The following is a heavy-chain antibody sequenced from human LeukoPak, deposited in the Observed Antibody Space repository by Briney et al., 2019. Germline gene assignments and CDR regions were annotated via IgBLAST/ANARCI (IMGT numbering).Heavy chain of an antibody. CDR3: ARSYCSTTSCYSMIYAFDI. V-gene: IGHV4-39*07. CDR2: IYYSGTT. Sequence: SETLSLTCTVSGGSISSYYWGWIRQPPGKGLEWIGNIYYSGTTYYNPSLKSRVTISVDTSKNQFSLKLSSVTAADTAVYYCARSYCSTTSCYSMIYAFDIWGQGTMVTVSS. J-gene: IGHJ3*02. D-gene: IGHD2-2*01. CDR1: GGSISSYY.